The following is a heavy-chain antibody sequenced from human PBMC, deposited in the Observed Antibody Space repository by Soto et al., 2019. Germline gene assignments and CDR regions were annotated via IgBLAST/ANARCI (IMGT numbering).Heavy chain of an antibody. CDR1: GGTFSSYA. V-gene: IGHV1-69*01. J-gene: IGHJ6*02. Sequence: QVQLVQSGAEVKKPGSSVKVSCKASGGTFSSYAISWVRQAPGQGLEWMGGIIPIFGTANYAQKFQGRVTITADESTSTAYMELSSLRSEDTDVYYCARVKYYDFWSGYRGSHTGNYYYYGMDVWGQGTTVTVSS. D-gene: IGHD3-3*01. CDR3: ARVKYYDFWSGYRGSHTGNYYYYGMDV. CDR2: IIPIFGTA.